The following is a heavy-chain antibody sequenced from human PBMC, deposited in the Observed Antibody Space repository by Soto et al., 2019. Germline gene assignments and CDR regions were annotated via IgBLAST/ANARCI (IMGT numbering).Heavy chain of an antibody. CDR2: IGGGGAST. D-gene: IGHD6-19*01. J-gene: IGHJ4*02. CDR3: ATRAPILAVDGTFDY. CDR1: GFTFSSYA. V-gene: IGHV3-23*01. Sequence: EVHLLESGGGLVQPGGSLRLSCAASGFTFSSYAMFWVRQAPGKGLEWVSAIGGGGASTYYADFVKGRYTNSRDNSKNTLFLQVSSLRVEDTAVYYCATRAPILAVDGTFDYWGQGTLVTVSS.